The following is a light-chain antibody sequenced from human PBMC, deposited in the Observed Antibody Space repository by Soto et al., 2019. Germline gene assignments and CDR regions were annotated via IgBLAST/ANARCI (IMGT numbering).Light chain of an antibody. Sequence: DIQMTQSPSSLSASVGDRVTITCRASQTISSYLNWYQQKPGKAPKLLIYAASSLQSGVPSRFSGSGSGTDFTLTISSLQPEEYATYYCQQSYSTPYTVGQGTKVDIK. CDR2: AAS. CDR3: QQSYSTPYT. CDR1: QTISSY. V-gene: IGKV1-39*01. J-gene: IGKJ2*01.